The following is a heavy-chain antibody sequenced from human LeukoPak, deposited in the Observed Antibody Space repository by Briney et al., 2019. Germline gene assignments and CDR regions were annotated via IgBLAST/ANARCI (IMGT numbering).Heavy chain of an antibody. D-gene: IGHD3-10*01. J-gene: IGHJ6*04. V-gene: IGHV3-21*01. CDR3: ARDAGITMVRGATMDV. CDR2: ISSSSSYI. CDR1: GFTFSSYS. Sequence: GGSLRLSCAASGFTFSSYSMNWVRQVPGKGLEWVSSISSSSSYIYYADSVKGRFTISRDNAKNSLYLQMNSLRAEDTAVYYCARDAGITMVRGATMDVWGKGTTVTVSS.